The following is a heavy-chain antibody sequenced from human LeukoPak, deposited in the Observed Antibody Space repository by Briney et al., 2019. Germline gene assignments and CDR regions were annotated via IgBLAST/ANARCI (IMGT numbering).Heavy chain of an antibody. CDR3: GGDPKSMFSMVGGYCAL. J-gene: IGHJ2*01. CDR2: ISYDGHHK. Sequence: PGGSLRLSCTASSLTSKFSMQWVRQAPGRGLEWLSGISYDGHHKDFADSVKGRITISRDNSKNTLFLQMINLQTEDTAIYYCGGDPKSMFSMVGGYCALWGRGTLVTVSS. CDR1: SLTSKFS. V-gene: IGHV3-30*03. D-gene: IGHD2/OR15-2a*01.